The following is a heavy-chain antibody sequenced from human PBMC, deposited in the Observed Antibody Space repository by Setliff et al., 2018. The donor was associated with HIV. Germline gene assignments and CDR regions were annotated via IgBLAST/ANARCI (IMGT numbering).Heavy chain of an antibody. CDR2: ISDYNRNT. J-gene: IGHJ5*02. CDR1: GYTFTSYG. Sequence: ASVKVSCKASGYTFTSYGLSWVRQAPGQGLEWMGWISDYNRNTEYAQKLQGRVTRTKDTSTSTSYMELRSLRPDDTAVYFCARRADWFDLWGQGTLVTVSS. CDR3: ARRADWFDL. V-gene: IGHV1-18*01.